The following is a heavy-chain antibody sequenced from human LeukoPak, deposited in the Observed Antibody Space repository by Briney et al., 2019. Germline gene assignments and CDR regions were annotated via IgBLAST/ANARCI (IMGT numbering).Heavy chain of an antibody. V-gene: IGHV4-59*02. D-gene: IGHD5-18*01. J-gene: IGHJ4*02. Sequence: SETLSLTCTFSGGSVSSYYWSWIRQPPGKGLEWIGYIYYSGSTNYNPSLKSRVTISVDTSKNQFSLKLSSVTAADTAVYYCARLTAMAYMGFDYWGQGTLVTVSS. CDR1: GGSVSSYY. CDR3: ARLTAMAYMGFDY. CDR2: IYYSGST.